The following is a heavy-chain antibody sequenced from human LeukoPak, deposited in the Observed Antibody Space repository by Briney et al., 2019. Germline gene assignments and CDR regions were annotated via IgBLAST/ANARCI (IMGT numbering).Heavy chain of an antibody. CDR1: GFTFSSYG. V-gene: IGHV3-30*18. CDR2: ISYDGSNK. D-gene: IGHD3-9*01. J-gene: IGHJ4*02. CDR3: AKASLRYFDWFCDY. Sequence: GGSLRLSCAASGFTFSSYGMHWVRQAPGKGLEWVAVISYDGSNKYYADSVKGRFTISRDNSKNTLYLQVNSLRAEDTAVYYCAKASLRYFDWFCDYWGQGTLVTVSS.